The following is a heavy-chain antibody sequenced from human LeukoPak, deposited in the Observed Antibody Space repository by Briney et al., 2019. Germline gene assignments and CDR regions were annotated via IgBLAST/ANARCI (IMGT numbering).Heavy chain of an antibody. V-gene: IGHV3-30*04. J-gene: IGHJ3*02. CDR2: ISYDGSNK. CDR1: GFPVNKYE. D-gene: IGHD3-22*01. CDR3: ARDSSFQLYYDSSGWDAFDI. Sequence: GGSLRLSCAASGFPVNKYEIHWVRQAPGKGLEWVAVISYDGSNKYYADSVKGRFTISRDNSKNTLYLQMNSLRAEDTAVYYCARDSSFQLYYDSSGWDAFDIWGQGTMVTVSS.